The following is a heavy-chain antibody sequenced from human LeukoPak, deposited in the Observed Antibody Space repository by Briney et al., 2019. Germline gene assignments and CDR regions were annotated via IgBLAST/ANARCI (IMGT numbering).Heavy chain of an antibody. Sequence: SETLSLTCAVYGGSFSGYYWSWIRQPPGKGLEWIGEINHSGSTNYNPSLKSRVTISVDTSKNQFSLKLSSVTAADTAVYYCARAYGSGSYYNWVDSYYMDVWGKGTTVTISS. V-gene: IGHV4-34*01. CDR2: INHSGST. J-gene: IGHJ6*03. CDR1: GGSFSGYY. CDR3: ARAYGSGSYYNWVDSYYMDV. D-gene: IGHD3-10*01.